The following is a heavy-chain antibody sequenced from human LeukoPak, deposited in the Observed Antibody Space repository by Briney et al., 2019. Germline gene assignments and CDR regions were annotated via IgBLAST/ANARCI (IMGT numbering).Heavy chain of an antibody. Sequence: GASVKVSCKASGYTFTGYYMHWVRQAPGQGLEWMGWINPNSGGTNYAQEFQGRVTMTRDTSISTAYMELSRLRSDDTAVYYCARASRRITMVRGVILFWGQGTLVTVSS. J-gene: IGHJ4*02. V-gene: IGHV1-2*02. D-gene: IGHD3-10*01. CDR1: GYTFTGYY. CDR3: ARASRRITMVRGVILF. CDR2: INPNSGGT.